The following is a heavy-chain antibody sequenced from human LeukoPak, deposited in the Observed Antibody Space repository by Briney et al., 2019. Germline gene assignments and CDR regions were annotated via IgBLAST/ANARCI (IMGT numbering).Heavy chain of an antibody. V-gene: IGHV4-59*01. D-gene: IGHD2-2*02. CDR3: ARSGHCSSTSCYTYYFDY. CDR2: IYYSGST. CDR1: GGSISSYY. J-gene: IGHJ4*02. Sequence: SETLSLTCTVSGGSISSYYWSWIRQPPGKGLEWIGYIYYSGSTNYNPSLKNRVTISVDTSKNQFSLKLSSVTAADTAVYYCARSGHCSSTSCYTYYFDYWGQGTLATVSS.